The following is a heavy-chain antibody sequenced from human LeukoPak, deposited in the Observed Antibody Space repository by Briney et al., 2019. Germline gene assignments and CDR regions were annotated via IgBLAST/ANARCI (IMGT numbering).Heavy chain of an antibody. V-gene: IGHV4-34*01. CDR2: INHSGST. CDR3: ARRYFDWTPHDY. J-gene: IGHJ4*02. D-gene: IGHD3-9*01. Sequence: SETLSLTCAVYGGSFSGYYWSWTRQPPGKGLEWIGEINHSGSTNYNPSLKSRVTISVDTSKNQFSLKLSSVTAADTAVYYCARRYFDWTPHDYWGQGTLVTVSS. CDR1: GGSFSGYY.